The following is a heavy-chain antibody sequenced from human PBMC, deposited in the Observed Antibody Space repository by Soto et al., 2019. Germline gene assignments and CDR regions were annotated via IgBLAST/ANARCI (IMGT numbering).Heavy chain of an antibody. D-gene: IGHD3-10*01. CDR2: ISDDGSRA. V-gene: IGHV3-74*01. CDR1: GFTFSMYW. Sequence: EVQLVESGGDLVQPGGSLRLSCTASGFTFSMYWMHWVRQVPGKGPEWVSRISDDGSRADYADSVKGRFTISRDNAKNTLYLEMHVLRADDTAVYYFTSGPRPSSVGTGAFWGQGTPVTVSS. CDR3: TSGPRPSSVGTGAF. J-gene: IGHJ4*02.